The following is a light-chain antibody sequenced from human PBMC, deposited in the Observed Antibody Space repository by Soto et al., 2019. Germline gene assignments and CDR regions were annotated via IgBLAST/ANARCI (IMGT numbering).Light chain of an antibody. J-gene: IGKJ1*01. V-gene: IGKV1-39*01. CDR2: GAS. CDR3: HQSYTDPWT. Sequence: DLQMTQSPSSLSASVGDRVTITCRASQNIGNFLSWFQQRPEEAPRLLIYGASSLQRGVTSGFIGRGSGTDFTLTISGLQPEDFATYSRHQSYTDPWTFGPGTRVDIK. CDR1: QNIGNF.